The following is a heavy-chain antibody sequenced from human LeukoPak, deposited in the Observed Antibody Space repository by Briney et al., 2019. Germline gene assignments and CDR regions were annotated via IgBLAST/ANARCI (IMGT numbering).Heavy chain of an antibody. Sequence: GGSLRLSCAASGFTFSSYAMSWVRQAPGRGLEWVSAISGSGGSTYYADSVKGRFTISRYNSKNTLYLQMNSLRAEDTAVYYCASFFTRITMIVVVTNYWGQGTLVTVSS. V-gene: IGHV3-23*01. CDR3: ASFFTRITMIVVVTNY. CDR2: ISGSGGST. J-gene: IGHJ4*02. D-gene: IGHD3-22*01. CDR1: GFTFSSYA.